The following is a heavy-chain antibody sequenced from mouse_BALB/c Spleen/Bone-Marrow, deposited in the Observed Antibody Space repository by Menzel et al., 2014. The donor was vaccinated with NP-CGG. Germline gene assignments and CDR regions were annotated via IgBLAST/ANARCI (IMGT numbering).Heavy chain of an antibody. D-gene: IGHD1-1*01. J-gene: IGHJ2*01. CDR1: GFTFSSFG. CDR3: ARSGSSSGYFDY. V-gene: IGHV5-17*02. CDR2: ISSGSSTI. Sequence: EGHLAEAGGGLVQPGGSRKLSCAASGFTFSSFGMHWVRQAPEKGLEWAAYISSGSSTIYYADTVMGRFTISRDNPKNTLFLQMTSLRSEDTAMYYCARSGSSSGYFDYWRQATPLPVSS.